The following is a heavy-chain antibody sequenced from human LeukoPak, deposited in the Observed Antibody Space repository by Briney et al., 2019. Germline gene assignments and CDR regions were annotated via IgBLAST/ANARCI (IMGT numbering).Heavy chain of an antibody. D-gene: IGHD6-13*01. CDR2: ILLKFGTT. CDR1: GDTFSKNA. J-gene: IGHJ5*02. V-gene: IGHV1-69*01. CDR3: ARSQSSSWYMMSFAP. Sequence: SVKVSCKASGDTFSKNAIHWVRQAPGQGLEWMGGILLKFGTTQYSGKFQDRVTITADASTTTPYMELSSLTSEDTAMYYCARSQSSSWYMMSFAPWGQGTLVIVSS.